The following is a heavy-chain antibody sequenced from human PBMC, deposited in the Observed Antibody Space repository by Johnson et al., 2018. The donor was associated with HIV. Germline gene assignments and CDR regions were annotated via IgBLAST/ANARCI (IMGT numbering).Heavy chain of an antibody. Sequence: VQLVESGGGLVQPGGSLILSCAASGFTLRRYWMHWVRQAPGKGLVWVSRISSDGSETKYAESVKGRFTMTRENAKNTLYLQMNFLRAEDTAMYYCTRDGDNGAFDIWGQGTMVSVSS. V-gene: IGHV3-74*03. CDR2: ISSDGSET. D-gene: IGHD4-17*01. J-gene: IGHJ3*02. CDR3: TRDGDNGAFDI. CDR1: GFTLRRYW.